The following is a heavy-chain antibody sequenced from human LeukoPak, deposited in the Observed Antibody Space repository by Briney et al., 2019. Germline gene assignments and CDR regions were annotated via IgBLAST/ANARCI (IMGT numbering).Heavy chain of an antibody. Sequence: GGSLRLSCAASGFTFSSYSMNWVRQAPGKWLEWVSSISSSSYIYYADSVKGRFTISRDNAKNSLYLQMNSLRAEDTAVYYCARSRIGLTTVTRYYFDYWGQGTLVTVSS. V-gene: IGHV3-21*01. J-gene: IGHJ4*02. CDR2: ISSSSYI. D-gene: IGHD4-17*01. CDR1: GFTFSSYS. CDR3: ARSRIGLTTVTRYYFDY.